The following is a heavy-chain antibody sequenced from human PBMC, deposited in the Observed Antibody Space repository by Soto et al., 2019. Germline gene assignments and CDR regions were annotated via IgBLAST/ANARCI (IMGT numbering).Heavy chain of an antibody. CDR3: ARDNSPAPGIAVAGGRTFDY. CDR2: IWYDGSNK. Sequence: GGSLRLSCAASGFTFSSYGMHWVRQAPGKGLEWVAVIWYDGSNKYYADSVKGRFTISRDNSKNTLYLQMNSLRAEDTAVYYCARDNSPAPGIAVAGGRTFDYWGQGTLVTVSS. J-gene: IGHJ4*02. V-gene: IGHV3-33*01. D-gene: IGHD6-19*01. CDR1: GFTFSSYG.